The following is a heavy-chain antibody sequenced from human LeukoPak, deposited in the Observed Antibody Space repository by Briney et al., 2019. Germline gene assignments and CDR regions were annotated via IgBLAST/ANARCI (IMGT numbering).Heavy chain of an antibody. V-gene: IGHV3-23*01. D-gene: IGHD3/OR15-3a*01. CDR1: IFPLRTYA. J-gene: IGHJ4*02. CDR3: AIGPRQKRGLNTY. CDR2: ISGSGGST. Sequence: PGRSLRLSCAISIFPLRTYAMTGVPHRPRRGREGVSGISGSGGSTSYADSVKGRFSISRDNSKTTLYLQMNSLTAEDTAVYYCAIGPRQKRGLNTYWGQGTLVTVSS.